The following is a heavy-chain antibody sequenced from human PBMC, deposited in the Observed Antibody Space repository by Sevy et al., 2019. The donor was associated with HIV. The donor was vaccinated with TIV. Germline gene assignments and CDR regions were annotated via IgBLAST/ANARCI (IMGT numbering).Heavy chain of an antibody. CDR3: ARDSFGELSDYYYYGMDV. J-gene: IGHJ6*02. CDR1: GYTFTSYG. V-gene: IGHV1-18*01. D-gene: IGHD3-10*01. Sequence: ASVKVSCKASGYTFTSYGISWVRQAPGQGLEWMGWISAYNGNTNYAQKLQGRVTMTTDTSTSPAYMELRSLRSDDTAVYYCARDSFGELSDYYYYGMDVWGQGTTVTVSS. CDR2: ISAYNGNT.